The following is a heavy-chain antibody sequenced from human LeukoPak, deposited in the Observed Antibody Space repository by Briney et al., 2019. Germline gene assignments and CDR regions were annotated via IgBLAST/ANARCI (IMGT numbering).Heavy chain of an antibody. D-gene: IGHD3-22*01. CDR2: IDPSDSYT. Sequence: GESLKISCKGSGYSFTSYWISWVRQMPRKGLEWTGRIDPSDSYTNYSPSFQGHVTISADKSISTAYLQWSSLKASDTAMYYCARHYYDSSGYSGPDAFDIWGQGTMVTVSS. CDR1: GYSFTSYW. J-gene: IGHJ3*02. V-gene: IGHV5-10-1*01. CDR3: ARHYYDSSGYSGPDAFDI.